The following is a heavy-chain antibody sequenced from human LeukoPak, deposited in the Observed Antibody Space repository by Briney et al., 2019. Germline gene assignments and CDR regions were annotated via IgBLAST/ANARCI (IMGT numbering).Heavy chain of an antibody. CDR2: VSPNSGGT. Sequence: GASVKVSCKASGYTFTGYYMHWVRQAPGQGLEWMGWVSPNSGGTNYAQKFQGRVTMTRDTSISTAYMELSRLRSDDTAVYYCKYGDYEDVDYWGQGTLVTVSS. J-gene: IGHJ4*02. D-gene: IGHD4-17*01. V-gene: IGHV1-2*02. CDR1: GYTFTGYY. CDR3: KYGDYEDVDY.